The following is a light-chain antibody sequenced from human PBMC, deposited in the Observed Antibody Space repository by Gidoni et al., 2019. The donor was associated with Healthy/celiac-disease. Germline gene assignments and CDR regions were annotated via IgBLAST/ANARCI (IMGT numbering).Light chain of an antibody. Sequence: EIVLTQSPATLSLSPGERATLACRASQSVSSYLAWYQQKPGQAPRLLIYDASNRATGIPARVSGSGSGTDFTLTSSSLEPEEFAVYYCQQRSNWPPAITFGQGTRLEIK. CDR3: QQRSNWPPAIT. V-gene: IGKV3-11*01. CDR2: DAS. CDR1: QSVSSY. J-gene: IGKJ5*01.